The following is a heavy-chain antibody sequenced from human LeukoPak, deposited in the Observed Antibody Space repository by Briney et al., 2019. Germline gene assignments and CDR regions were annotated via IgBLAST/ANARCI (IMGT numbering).Heavy chain of an antibody. CDR3: ARDGYCSGGSCYAFDP. Sequence: GGSLRLSCAASGFTFSSYWMSWVRQAPGKGLEWVANIKQDGSEKYYVDSVKGRFTISRDNAKNSLYLQMNSLRAEDTAVYYCARDGYCSGGSCYAFDPSGQGTLVTVSS. CDR2: IKQDGSEK. CDR1: GFTFSSYW. V-gene: IGHV3-7*01. J-gene: IGHJ5*02. D-gene: IGHD2-15*01.